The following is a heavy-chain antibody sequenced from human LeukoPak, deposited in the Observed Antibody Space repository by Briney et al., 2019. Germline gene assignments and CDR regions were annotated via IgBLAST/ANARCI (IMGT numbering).Heavy chain of an antibody. J-gene: IGHJ5*02. Sequence: PGGSLRLACAAYGFTFSPVWMHRVRQAPGKGLMWVSHIINDGSYTTYADSVQGRFTISRDNAKNTVYLQMNSLRAEDTAVYYCATDDKYAPSSWGQGTLVTVSS. CDR3: ATDDKYAPSS. V-gene: IGHV3-74*01. CDR1: GFTFSPVW. CDR2: IINDGSYT. D-gene: IGHD2-2*01.